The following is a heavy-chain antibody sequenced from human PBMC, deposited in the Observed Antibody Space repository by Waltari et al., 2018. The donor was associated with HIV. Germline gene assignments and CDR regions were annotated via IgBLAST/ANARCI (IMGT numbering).Heavy chain of an antibody. CDR1: GCTFSVSS. CDR2: ISSSGDTI. J-gene: IGHJ4*02. V-gene: IGHV3-11*01. D-gene: IGHD6-19*01. CDR3: GRVGWTAGRFVDY. Sequence: QVQLVESGGGLVKPGGSLRLACPASGCTFSVSSLSWIREAPGKGLEWVSYISSSGDTIYYTDSVKGRFTISRDNAKNSLYLQMNSLRAEDTAVYYCGRVGWTAGRFVDYWGQGTLVTVSS.